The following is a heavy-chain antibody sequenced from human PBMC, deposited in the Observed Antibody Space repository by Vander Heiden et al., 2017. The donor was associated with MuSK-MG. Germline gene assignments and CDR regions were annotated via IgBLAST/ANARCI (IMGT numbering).Heavy chain of an antibody. D-gene: IGHD5-12*01. J-gene: IGHJ3*02. CDR3: ASRIDGSELDAFDI. Sequence: QVQLVQSGAEVKKPGSSVKVSCKASGGTFSSYTISWVRQAPGQGLEWMGRIIPILGIPNYAQKFQGRVTITADKSTSTAYMELRSMSSDDTAVYYCASRIDGSELDAFDIWCQGTMGAVSP. CDR1: GGTFSSYT. CDR2: IIPILGIP. V-gene: IGHV1-69*02.